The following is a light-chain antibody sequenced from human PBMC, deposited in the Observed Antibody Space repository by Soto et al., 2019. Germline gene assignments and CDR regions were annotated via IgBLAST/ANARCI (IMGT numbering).Light chain of an antibody. CDR1: SSDVGGHNS. V-gene: IGLV2-14*01. CDR3: SSFTSSVTYV. Sequence: QSLLTQPPSVSGSPGQSITISCTGTSSDVGGHNSVSWYRQDPGKAPKLMIYDVSNRPSGVSDRFSGSKSGNTASLTISGLQIEDEADYYCSSFTSSVTYVFGTGTKVNV. CDR2: DVS. J-gene: IGLJ1*01.